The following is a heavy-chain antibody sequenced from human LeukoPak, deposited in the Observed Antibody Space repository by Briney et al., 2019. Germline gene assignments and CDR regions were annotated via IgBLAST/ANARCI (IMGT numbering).Heavy chain of an antibody. CDR3: ASGDTAMVTPTYYYYYYGMDV. J-gene: IGHJ6*02. CDR1: GYTFTSYG. V-gene: IGHV1-18*01. CDR2: ISAYNGNT. D-gene: IGHD5-18*01. Sequence: ASVKVPCKASGYTFTSYGISWVRQAPGQGLEWMGWISAYNGNTNYAQKLQGRVTMTTDTSTSTAYMELRSLRSDDTAVYYCASGDTAMVTPTYYYYYYGMDVWGQGTTVTVSS.